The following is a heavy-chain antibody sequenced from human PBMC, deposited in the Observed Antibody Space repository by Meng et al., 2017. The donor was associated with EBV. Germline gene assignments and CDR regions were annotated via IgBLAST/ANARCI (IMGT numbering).Heavy chain of an antibody. CDR1: GYSFTCYY. CDR2: INPNSGGT. V-gene: IGHV1-2*06. Sequence: DVNNLWASLKVSCKTTGYSFTCYYMHWVRQAPGQGLEWMGRINPNSGGTNYAQKFQGSVTITRDTSISTADMELSRLRSHDTAVYYCAKGADLASAGTFWFDPWGQGTLVTVSS. J-gene: IGHJ5*02. CDR3: AKGADLASAGTFWFDP. D-gene: IGHD6-13*01.